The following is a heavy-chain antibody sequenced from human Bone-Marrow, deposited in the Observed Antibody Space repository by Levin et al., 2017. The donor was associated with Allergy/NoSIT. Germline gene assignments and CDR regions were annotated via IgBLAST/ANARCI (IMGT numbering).Heavy chain of an antibody. D-gene: IGHD5-18*01. J-gene: IGHJ4*02. CDR3: ASGSGFRGYTYGAFYFAS. CDR1: GFTFNNYH. CDR2: ISSNSSYI. V-gene: IGHV3-21*01. Sequence: LSLTCAASGFTFNNYHMNWLRQAPGKGLEWVASISSNSSYIFYADSVKGRFTISRDNAKNSLFLQMNSLTAEDTAVYYCASGSGFRGYTYGAFYFASWGQGTLVTVSS.